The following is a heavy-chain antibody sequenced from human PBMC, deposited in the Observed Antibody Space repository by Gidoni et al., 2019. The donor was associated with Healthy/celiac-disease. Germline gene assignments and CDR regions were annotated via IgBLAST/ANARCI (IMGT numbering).Heavy chain of an antibody. Sequence: QVQLQQWGAGLLKPSETLSLPCAVYGGSFSGYYWSWIRQPPGKGLEWIGEINHSGSTNYNPSLKSRVTISVDTSKNQFSLKLSSVTAADTAVYYCARRVRFPNWFDPWGQGTLVTVSS. CDR3: ARRVRFPNWFDP. D-gene: IGHD3-3*01. J-gene: IGHJ5*02. CDR2: INHSGST. CDR1: GGSFSGYY. V-gene: IGHV4-34*01.